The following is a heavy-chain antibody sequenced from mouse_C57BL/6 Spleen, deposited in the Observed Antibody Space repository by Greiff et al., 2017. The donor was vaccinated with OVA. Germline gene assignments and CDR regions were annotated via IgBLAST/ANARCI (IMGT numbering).Heavy chain of an antibody. D-gene: IGHD2-1*01. V-gene: IGHV1-61*01. J-gene: IGHJ4*01. Sequence: QVQLQQPGAELVRPGSSVKLSCKASGYTFTSYWMDWVKQRPGQGLEWIGNIYPSDSETHYNQKFKDKATLTVDKSSSTAYMQLSSLTSEDSAVYYCAIYGNYGAMDYWGQGTSVTVSS. CDR2: IYPSDSET. CDR3: AIYGNYGAMDY. CDR1: GYTFTSYW.